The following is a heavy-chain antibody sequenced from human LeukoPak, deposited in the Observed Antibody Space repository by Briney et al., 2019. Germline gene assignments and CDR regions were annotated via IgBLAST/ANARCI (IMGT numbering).Heavy chain of an antibody. Sequence: PGGSLRLSCAASGFTFSSYGMHWVRQAPGKGLEWVAVISYDGSSKYYADSVKGRFTISRDNSKNTLYLQMNSPRAEDTAVYFCAKDYYGGWAVYYFDYWGQGTLVTVSS. CDR2: ISYDGSSK. CDR1: GFTFSSYG. J-gene: IGHJ4*02. V-gene: IGHV3-30*18. CDR3: AKDYYGGWAVYYFDY. D-gene: IGHD4-23*01.